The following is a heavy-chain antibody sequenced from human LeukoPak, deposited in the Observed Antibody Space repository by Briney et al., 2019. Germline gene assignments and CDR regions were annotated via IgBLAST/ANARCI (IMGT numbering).Heavy chain of an antibody. CDR3: ARHPSVVAFDY. CDR2: VDHTGST. J-gene: IGHJ4*02. D-gene: IGHD3-22*01. CDR1: DDSITMYY. V-gene: IGHV4-59*08. Sequence: SETLSLTCSVSDDSITMYYWTWIRQPPGKVLEWIGYVDHTGSTNYNPSLKSRVTISVDTSKNQFSLKLSSVTAADTAVYYCARHPSVVAFDYWGQGTLVTVSS.